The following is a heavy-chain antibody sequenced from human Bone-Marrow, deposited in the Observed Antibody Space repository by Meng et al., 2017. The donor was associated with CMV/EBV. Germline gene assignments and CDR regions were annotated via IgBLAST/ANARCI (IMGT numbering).Heavy chain of an antibody. CDR1: GYTFTSYY. V-gene: IGHV1-46*01. J-gene: IGHJ6*01. CDR2: INPSGGST. Sequence: ASVKVSCKASGYTFTSYYMHWVRQAPGQGLEWMGIINPSGGSTSYAQKFQGRVTMTRDTSISTAYVELSRLRSDDTAVYYCATFYNWNYHHGMDVWGQGTTVTGSS. CDR3: ATFYNWNYHHGMDV. D-gene: IGHD1-20*01.